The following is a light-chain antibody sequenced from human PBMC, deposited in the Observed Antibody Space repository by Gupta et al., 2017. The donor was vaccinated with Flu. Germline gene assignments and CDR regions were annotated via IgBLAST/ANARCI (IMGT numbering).Light chain of an antibody. CDR1: QGVSRY. Sequence: PSFLSASVGDRVTISCRASQGVSRYLAWYQQKEGKAPKLLIYAASTVKSGVPSRFSGSGIGKEFTLTISSRQPEDFATYCCQQGNSSPYTFGQGTKMDIK. CDR2: AAS. J-gene: IGKJ2*01. V-gene: IGKV1-9*01. CDR3: QQGNSSPYT.